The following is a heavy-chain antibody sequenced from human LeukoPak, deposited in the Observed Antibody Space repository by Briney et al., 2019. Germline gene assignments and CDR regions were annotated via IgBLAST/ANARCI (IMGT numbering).Heavy chain of an antibody. CDR2: IIPILGIA. CDR1: GGTFSSYA. CDR3: ARGMVRGVRTPYGMDV. J-gene: IGHJ6*02. Sequence: SVKVSCKASGGTFSSYAISWVRQAPGQGLEWMGRIIPILGIADYAQKLQGRVTITADKSTSTAYMELSSLRSEDTAVYYCARGMVRGVRTPYGMDVWGQGTTVTVSS. V-gene: IGHV1-69*04. D-gene: IGHD3-10*01.